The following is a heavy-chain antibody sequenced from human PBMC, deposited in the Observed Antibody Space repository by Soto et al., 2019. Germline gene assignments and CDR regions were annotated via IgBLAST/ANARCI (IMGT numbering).Heavy chain of an antibody. CDR2: IWYDGSNK. CDR3: ARDSKGSLPDY. CDR1: GFTFSSYA. V-gene: IGHV3-33*08. Sequence: VQLLESGGGLVQPGGSLRLSCAASGFTFSSYAMSWVRQAPGKGLEWVAVIWYDGSNKYYADSVKGRFTISRDNSKNTLYLQMNSLRAEDTAVYYCARDSKGSLPDYWGQGTLVTVSS. D-gene: IGHD6-19*01. J-gene: IGHJ4*02.